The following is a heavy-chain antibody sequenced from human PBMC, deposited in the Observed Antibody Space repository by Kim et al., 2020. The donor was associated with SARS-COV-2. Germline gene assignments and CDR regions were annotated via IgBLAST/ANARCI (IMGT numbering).Heavy chain of an antibody. CDR1: GGSFSGYY. Sequence: SETLSLTCAVYGGSFSGYYWSWIRQPPGKGLEWIGEINHSGSTNYNPSLKSRVTISVDTSKNQFSLKLSSVTAADTAVYYCARERREFKEQLVLVGWFDPWGQGTLVTVSS. D-gene: IGHD6-13*01. V-gene: IGHV4-34*01. CDR3: ARERREFKEQLVLVGWFDP. J-gene: IGHJ5*02. CDR2: INHSGST.